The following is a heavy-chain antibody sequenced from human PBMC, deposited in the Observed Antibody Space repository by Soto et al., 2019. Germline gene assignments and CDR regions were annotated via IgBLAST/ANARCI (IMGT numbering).Heavy chain of an antibody. CDR2: INAGNGST. CDR1: GYTFTSYA. D-gene: IGHD3-3*01. Sequence: ASVKVSCKASGYTFTSYAMHWVRQAPGQRLEWMGWINAGNGSTKYSQKFQGRVTITRDTSASTAYMELSSLRSEDTAVYYCAKWSGYYPFYYGMDVWGQGTTVTVSS. CDR3: AKWSGYYPFYYGMDV. J-gene: IGHJ6*02. V-gene: IGHV1-3*01.